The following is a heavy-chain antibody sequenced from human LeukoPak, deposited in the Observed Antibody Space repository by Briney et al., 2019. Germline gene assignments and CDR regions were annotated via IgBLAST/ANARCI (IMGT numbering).Heavy chain of an antibody. J-gene: IGHJ4*02. CDR2: ISGSGGST. Sequence: GGSLRLSCAASGFTFSSYAMSWVRQAPGKGLEWVSAISGSGGSTYYADSVKGRFTISRDNSKNTLYLQMNSLRAEDTAVYYCAKGPVYCSSTSCYQGYWGQGTLVTVSS. V-gene: IGHV3-23*01. D-gene: IGHD2-2*01. CDR1: GFTFSSYA. CDR3: AKGPVYCSSTSCYQGY.